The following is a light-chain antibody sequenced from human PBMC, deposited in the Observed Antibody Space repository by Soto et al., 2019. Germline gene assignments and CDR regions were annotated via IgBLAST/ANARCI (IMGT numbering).Light chain of an antibody. CDR1: XDIGKS. Sequence: DIQMTQSPSSLSASVGDRLTITCRASXDIGKSLAWYQQRPGKVPKPLIYAASTLHSGVPSRFSGGGSGTHFTLTISNLQPEDVATYYCQMYVTAPETFGQGTKVEIK. CDR3: QMYVTAPET. CDR2: AAS. J-gene: IGKJ1*01. V-gene: IGKV1-27*01.